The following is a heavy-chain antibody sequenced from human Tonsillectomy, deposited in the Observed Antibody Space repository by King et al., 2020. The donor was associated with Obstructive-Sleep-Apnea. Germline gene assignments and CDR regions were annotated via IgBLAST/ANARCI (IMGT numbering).Heavy chain of an antibody. V-gene: IGHV3-48*03. CDR3: ARDLAWSFDI. J-gene: IGHJ3*02. Sequence: VQLVESGGGLAQAGGSLRLSCAASGFTFSSFNMNWFRRAPGKGLEWLSYIGGSGDSTYYADSVKGRFTTARDNTRNSLYLQIDGLRDEDTAVYYCARDLAWSFDIWGQGTKVTVAS. CDR1: GFTFSSFN. D-gene: IGHD1-1*01. CDR2: IGGSGDST.